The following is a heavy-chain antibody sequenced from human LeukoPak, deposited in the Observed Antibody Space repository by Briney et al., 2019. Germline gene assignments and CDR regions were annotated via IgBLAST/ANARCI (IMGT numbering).Heavy chain of an antibody. V-gene: IGHV3-30*02. CDR2: IRYDGSNK. Sequence: PGGSLRLSCAASGFTFSSYGMHWVRQAPGKGLEWVAFIRYDGSNKYYADSVKGRFTISRDNSKNTLYLQMNSLRAEDTAVYYCARDLGLERGGDLMWYFDLWGRGTLVTVSS. J-gene: IGHJ2*01. D-gene: IGHD2-21*02. CDR3: ARDLGLERGGDLMWYFDL. CDR1: GFTFSSYG.